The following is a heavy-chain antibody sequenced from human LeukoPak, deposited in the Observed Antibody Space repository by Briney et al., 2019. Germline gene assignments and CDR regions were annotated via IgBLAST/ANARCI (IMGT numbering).Heavy chain of an antibody. V-gene: IGHV3-30*03. CDR1: GFTFSSYG. Sequence: GGSLRLSCAASGFTFSSYGMHWVRQAPGKGLEWVAVISYDGSNKYYADSVKGRFTISRDNSKNTLYLQMNSLRAEDTAVYYCARDWYCSGGSCYGYFDYWGQGTLVTVSS. CDR2: ISYDGSNK. J-gene: IGHJ4*02. CDR3: ARDWYCSGGSCYGYFDY. D-gene: IGHD2-15*01.